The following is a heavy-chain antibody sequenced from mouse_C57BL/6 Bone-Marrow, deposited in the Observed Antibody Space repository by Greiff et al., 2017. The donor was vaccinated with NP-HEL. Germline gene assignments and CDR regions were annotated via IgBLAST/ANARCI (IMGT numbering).Heavy chain of an antibody. Sequence: VQLQQSGAELARPGASVKMSCKASGYTFTSYTMHWVKQRPGQGLEWIGYINPSSGYSKYNQKFKDKATLTADKSSSTAYMQLSSLTAEDAADYYCASAYRIGDYWGRGTSVTVTS. J-gene: IGHJ4*01. CDR2: INPSSGYS. D-gene: IGHD2-10*01. CDR3: ASAYRIGDY. CDR1: GYTFTSYT. V-gene: IGHV1-4*01.